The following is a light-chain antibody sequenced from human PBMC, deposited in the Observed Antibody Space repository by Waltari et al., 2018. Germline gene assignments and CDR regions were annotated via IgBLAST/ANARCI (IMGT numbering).Light chain of an antibody. CDR3: QQYYSSPRT. V-gene: IGKV1-NL1*01. CDR1: QGISNS. CDR2: ASF. Sequence: DLPMTQSQPPLSASVGDSVTITCRASQGISNSLAWYQHKPGEAPKLLIFASFRLESGVPSRFSGSGSGTDYTLTISSLQPEDFATYYCQQYYSSPRTFGQGTKVEIK. J-gene: IGKJ1*01.